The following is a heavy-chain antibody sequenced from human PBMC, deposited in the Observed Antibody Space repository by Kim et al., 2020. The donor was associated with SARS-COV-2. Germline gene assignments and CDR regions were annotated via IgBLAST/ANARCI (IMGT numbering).Heavy chain of an antibody. V-gene: IGHV3-23*01. Sequence: TYYTDTVKGRFTISRDNSKITLYLQMNSLRAEDTAVYYCAKRVSGNGGGYWGQGTLVTVSS. CDR3: AKRVSGNGGGY. J-gene: IGHJ4*02. D-gene: IGHD3-10*01. CDR2: T.